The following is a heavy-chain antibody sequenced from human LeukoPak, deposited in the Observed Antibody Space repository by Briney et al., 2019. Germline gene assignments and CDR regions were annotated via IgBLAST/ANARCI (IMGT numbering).Heavy chain of an antibody. Sequence: SETLSLTCTVSGSISGYYWSWIRQPPGKGLEWIGYIYTSGSTNYNPSLESRVTISVDTSKNQFSLDLSSVTAADTAVYYCAKQKCTSTSCLTKNAFDIWGQGTMVTVSS. CDR3: AKQKCTSTSCLTKNAFDI. D-gene: IGHD2-2*01. CDR1: GSISGYY. CDR2: IYTSGST. J-gene: IGHJ3*02. V-gene: IGHV4-4*09.